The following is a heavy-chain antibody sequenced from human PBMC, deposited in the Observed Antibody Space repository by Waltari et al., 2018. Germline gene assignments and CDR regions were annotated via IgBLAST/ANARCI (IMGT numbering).Heavy chain of an antibody. CDR1: GFTFSSPA. J-gene: IGHJ3*02. CDR3: AKMPAAYYYGSTGFHLDAFEI. D-gene: IGHD3-22*01. Sequence: EVHLLESGGGLVQPGGSLRLSCAASGFTFSSPARNWVRQAPGKGLGWVADSVRARFTISRDNSKNTLDLQMNSLRGEDTAVYYCAKMPAAYYYGSTGFHLDAFEIWGQGTRVTVSS. V-gene: IGHV3-23*01.